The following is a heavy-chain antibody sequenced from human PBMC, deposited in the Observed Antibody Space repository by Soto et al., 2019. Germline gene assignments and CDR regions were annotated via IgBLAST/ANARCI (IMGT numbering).Heavy chain of an antibody. Sequence: GGSLRLSCAASGFTFSSYAMHWVRQAPGKGLEWVAVISYDGSNKYYADSVKGRFTISRDNSKNTLYLQMNSLRAEDTAVYYCARDDYRADAFDIWGQGTMVTVSS. CDR3: ARDDYRADAFDI. CDR2: ISYDGSNK. V-gene: IGHV3-30-3*01. CDR1: GFTFSSYA. D-gene: IGHD4-4*01. J-gene: IGHJ3*02.